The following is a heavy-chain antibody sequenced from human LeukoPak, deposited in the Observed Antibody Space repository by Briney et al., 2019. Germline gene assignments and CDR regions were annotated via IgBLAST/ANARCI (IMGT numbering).Heavy chain of an antibody. CDR2: ISSSGDFT. CDR3: AKDRPNYYGSNGHYYRRDGDY. Sequence: GGSLRLSCAASGFTFNIYSMSWVRQAPGKGLEWVSSISSSGDFTVYAGSVKGRFTISRDNSKNTLYLQMNSLRAEDTAIYYCAKDRPNYYGSNGHYYRRDGDYWGQGTLVTVSS. CDR1: GFTFNIYS. V-gene: IGHV3-23*01. J-gene: IGHJ4*02. D-gene: IGHD3-22*01.